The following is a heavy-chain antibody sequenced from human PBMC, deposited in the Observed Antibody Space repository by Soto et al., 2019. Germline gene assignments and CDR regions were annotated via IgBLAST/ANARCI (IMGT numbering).Heavy chain of an antibody. D-gene: IGHD6-13*01. V-gene: IGHV4-34*01. CDR2: INHSGST. Sequence: PSDTLSLTCAVYGGSFSGYYWSWIRQPPGKGLEWIGEINHSGSTNYNPSLKSRVTISVDTSKNQFSLKLSSVTAADTAVYYCARGGLIAEAGILGSWGQGTLVTVSS. CDR3: ARGGLIAEAGILGS. J-gene: IGHJ5*02. CDR1: GGSFSGYY.